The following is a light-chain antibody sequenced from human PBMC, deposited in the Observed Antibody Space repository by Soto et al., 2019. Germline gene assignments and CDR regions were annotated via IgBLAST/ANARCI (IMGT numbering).Light chain of an antibody. Sequence: EIVLTQYPGILSLSPGVRATLSCSASQSFSSTYLDRYQQNPGQAPRLLIYGASSRATGIPDRFSGSGSGTDFSLIISRLEPVDFAAYFCQQYGTSSYTFGQGIKLEIK. V-gene: IGKV3-20*01. J-gene: IGKJ2*01. CDR3: QQYGTSSYT. CDR1: QSFSSTY. CDR2: GAS.